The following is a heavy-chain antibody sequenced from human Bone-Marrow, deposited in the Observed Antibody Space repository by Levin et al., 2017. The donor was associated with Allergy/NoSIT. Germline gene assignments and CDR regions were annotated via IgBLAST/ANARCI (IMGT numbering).Heavy chain of an antibody. CDR1: GFTFSTYW. J-gene: IGHJ4*02. V-gene: IGHV3-7*01. CDR3: ARESPADYGAGFDN. D-gene: IGHD4-17*01. CDR2: IKQDGSEK. Sequence: GGSLRLSCAASGFTFSTYWMSWVRQAPGKGLEWVANIKQDGSEKYYVDSVKGRFTISRDNAKISLFLQMNNLRAEDTAVYYCARESPADYGAGFDNWGQGTLVTVSS.